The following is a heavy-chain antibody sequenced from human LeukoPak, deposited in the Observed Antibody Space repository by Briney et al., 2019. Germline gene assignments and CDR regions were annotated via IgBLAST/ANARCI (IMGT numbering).Heavy chain of an antibody. D-gene: IGHD6-13*01. CDR2: IIPIFGIA. CDR3: ARGTDSSSWYYFDC. V-gene: IGHV1-69*01. Sequence: GASVKVSCKASGGTFSSYAISWVRQAPGQGLEGMGGIIPIFGIANYAQKSQGRVTITADESTSTAYMELSSLRPEDTAVYYCARGTDSSSWYYFDCWGQGTLVTVSS. J-gene: IGHJ4*02. CDR1: GGTFSSYA.